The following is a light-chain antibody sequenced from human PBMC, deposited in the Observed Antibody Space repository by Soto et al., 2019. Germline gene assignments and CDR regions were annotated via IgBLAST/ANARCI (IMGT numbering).Light chain of an antibody. Sequence: SALTQPASVSGSPGQSITISCTGTSSDVGRYDLVSWYRHHPGEAPKLILNRVDKRPSRLFNRFSGSKSGNTASLTISGLQPEDEADYFCCSYTSTSTLVIFGGGTKLTVL. CDR1: SSDVGRYDL. CDR2: RVD. CDR3: CSYTSTSTLVI. J-gene: IGLJ2*01. V-gene: IGLV2-14*02.